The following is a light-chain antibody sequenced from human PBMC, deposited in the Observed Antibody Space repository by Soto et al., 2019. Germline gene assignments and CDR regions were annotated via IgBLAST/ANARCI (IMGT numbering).Light chain of an antibody. J-gene: IGKJ4*01. CDR2: AAS. Sequence: AIRMTKSPSSFSASTGDRVTITCRASQGISSYLAWYQQKPGKAPKLLIYAASTLQSGVPSRFSGIGSGTDFTLTISCLQSEDFATYYCQQYYSYPSFGGGTKVEIK. CDR1: QGISSY. V-gene: IGKV1-8*01. CDR3: QQYYSYPS.